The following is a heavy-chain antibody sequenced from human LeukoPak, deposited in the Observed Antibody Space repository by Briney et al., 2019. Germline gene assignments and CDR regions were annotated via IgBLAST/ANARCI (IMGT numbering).Heavy chain of an antibody. CDR1: GYTFSGYY. D-gene: IGHD2-15*01. CDR2: INPNSGVT. J-gene: IGHJ4*02. V-gene: IGHV1-2*02. CDR3: ATSVLMVVY. Sequence: ASVKVSCKASGYTFSGYYIHWVRQAPGQGLEWMGWINPNSGVTNYAQKFQGRVTMTRGTSITTAYMTLSSLRSDDTAVYYCATSVLMVVYWGQGTLVTVSS.